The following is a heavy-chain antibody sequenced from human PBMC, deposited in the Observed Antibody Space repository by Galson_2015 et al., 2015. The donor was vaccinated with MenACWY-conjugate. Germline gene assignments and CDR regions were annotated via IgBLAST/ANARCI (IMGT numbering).Heavy chain of an antibody. Sequence: QSGAEVKKPGESLKISCKGSGYSFTNYWIGWVRQMPGRGPEWMGLIDPHNSNTRYSPSFQGQVTFSADESISTAFLQWSSLKASDTAMYYCARHPPGGRGMDVWGRGTTVTVS. D-gene: IGHD1-26*01. CDR3: ARHPPGGRGMDV. V-gene: IGHV5-51*01. CDR2: IDPHNSNT. CDR1: GYSFTNYW. J-gene: IGHJ6*02.